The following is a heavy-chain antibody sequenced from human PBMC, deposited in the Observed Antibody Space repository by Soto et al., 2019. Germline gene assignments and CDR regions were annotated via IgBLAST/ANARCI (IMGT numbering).Heavy chain of an antibody. Sequence: QMQLVQSGAEVKKTGSSVTVSCKALGNTFTYCYLHWVRQAPGQALEWMGWITPFSSDVHYAQKFQESVTITRNRCISTASMQMTSLRSGDRAMYFCAGRGAGSGTFTRELPGPWGQGTLVTVSS. CDR3: AGRGAGSGTFTRELPGP. CDR1: GNTFTYCY. V-gene: IGHV1-45*02. D-gene: IGHD1-26*01. J-gene: IGHJ5*02. CDR2: ITPFSSDV.